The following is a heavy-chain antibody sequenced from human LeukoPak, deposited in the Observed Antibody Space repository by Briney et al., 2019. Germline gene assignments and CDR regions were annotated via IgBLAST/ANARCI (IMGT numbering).Heavy chain of an antibody. J-gene: IGHJ4*02. D-gene: IGHD3-22*01. Sequence: SVKVSCKASGGTFRSFAISWVRQAPGQGLEWMGGIIPIFRTANYAQKLRGRVTITADESTSTAYMELSSLRSEDTAVYYCARALRYYSDSSGYAFDYWGQGSLVTVSS. CDR3: ARALRYYSDSSGYAFDY. CDR1: GGTFRSFA. CDR2: IIPIFRTA. V-gene: IGHV1-69*13.